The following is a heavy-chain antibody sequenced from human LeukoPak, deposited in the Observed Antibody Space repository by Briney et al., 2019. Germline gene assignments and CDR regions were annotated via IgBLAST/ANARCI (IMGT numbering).Heavy chain of an antibody. CDR3: ANNYYGSGTFDI. CDR1: GYTFTNYG. V-gene: IGHV1-3*01. D-gene: IGHD3-10*01. J-gene: IGHJ3*02. CDR2: INAGNGDT. Sequence: ASVKVSCKASGYTFTNYGMHWVRQAPGQRLEWMGWINAGNGDTKYPQKFQGRVTITRDTSASTVYMELSSLRSKDTAVFYCANNYYGSGTFDIWGQGTLVTVSS.